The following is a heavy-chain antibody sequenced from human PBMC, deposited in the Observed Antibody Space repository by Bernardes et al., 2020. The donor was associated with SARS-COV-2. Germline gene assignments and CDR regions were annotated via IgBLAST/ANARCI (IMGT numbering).Heavy chain of an antibody. V-gene: IGHV1-2*02. CDR2: MNPNNGGT. J-gene: IGHJ4*02. D-gene: IGHD6-6*01. CDR1: GYTFTDYY. CDR3: ARDQNIADRPPIDY. Sequence: ASVKVSCKASGYTFTDYYIHWVRQAPGQGLEWLGWMNPNNGGTNYAQKFHGRVTVTRDTSVSTAYMELSRLTSDDTAVYYCARDQNIADRPPIDYWGQGTLVTVSS.